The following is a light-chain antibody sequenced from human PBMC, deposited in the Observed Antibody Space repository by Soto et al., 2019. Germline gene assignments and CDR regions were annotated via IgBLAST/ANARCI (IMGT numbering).Light chain of an antibody. J-gene: IGKJ4*01. Sequence: IVLTQSPGTLSLSPGERATLSCRASQSVSSRSLAWYQQKPGQAPRLLIYAASSRATGIPDRFSGGGSGADFTLTISRLEPEDFAVYYCQQYGSSPPLTFGGGTKVEIK. CDR3: QQYGSSPPLT. CDR1: QSVSSRS. CDR2: AAS. V-gene: IGKV3-20*01.